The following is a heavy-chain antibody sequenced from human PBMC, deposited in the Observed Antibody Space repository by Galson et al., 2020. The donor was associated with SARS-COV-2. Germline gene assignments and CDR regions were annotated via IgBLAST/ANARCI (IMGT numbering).Heavy chain of an antibody. V-gene: IGHV3-15*05. Sequence: GESLKISCAATGISFNDAWMTWVRQAPGKGLEWVGRIAGETTDYAAPVKGRFTISRDDSRNTLYLQMNNLKPEDTAVYYCTRCSWNYYYYGMDVWGQGTTVTVSS. CDR2: IAGETT. CDR1: GISFNDAW. CDR3: TRCSWNYYYYGMDV. J-gene: IGHJ6*02. D-gene: IGHD3-10*01.